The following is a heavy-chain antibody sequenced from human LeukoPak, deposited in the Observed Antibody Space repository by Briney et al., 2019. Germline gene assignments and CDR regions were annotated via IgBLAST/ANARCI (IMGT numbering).Heavy chain of an antibody. CDR2: VNPDTGNT. J-gene: IGHJ5*02. D-gene: IGHD3-3*01. CDR3: ARAKDYGFWSGPTNWFDP. CDR1: GFSFTTFH. Sequence: ASVKVSCKAAGFSFTTFHINWVRQAPGQGPEWMGWVNPDTGNTGLAQKFQGRVTMTTDTSTSTAYMELRSLRSDDTAVYYCARAKDYGFWSGPTNWFDPWGQGTLVTVSS. V-gene: IGHV1-8*02.